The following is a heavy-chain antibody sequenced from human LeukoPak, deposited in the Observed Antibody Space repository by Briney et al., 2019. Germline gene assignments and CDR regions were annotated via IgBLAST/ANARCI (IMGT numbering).Heavy chain of an antibody. J-gene: IGHJ4*02. D-gene: IGHD2-21*01. CDR3: APEITVVKG. CDR2: ISSSGSTI. V-gene: IGHV3-48*03. Sequence: GGSLRLSCAASGFTFSNYEMNWVRQAPGKGLEWVSYISSSGSTIYYADSVKGRFTISRDNAKNSLFLQMNSLRAEDTAVYYCAPEITVVKGWGQGTLVTVSS. CDR1: GFTFSNYE.